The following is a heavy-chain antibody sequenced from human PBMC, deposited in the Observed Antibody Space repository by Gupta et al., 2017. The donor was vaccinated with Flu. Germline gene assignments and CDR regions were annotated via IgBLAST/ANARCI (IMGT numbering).Heavy chain of an antibody. CDR3: ARDADGTGNYYYYYAGMDV. Sequence: QVQLVQTVAEVKKPGSSVKVSCKVSGGTFSSNAINWVRQVPGQGREWMGGIIPKCDPANHAQKVQDRVTITANKSTNTANMGLRSMRSEGTAVYDCARDADGTGNYYYYYAGMDVWGQGTMVNVS. J-gene: IGHJ6*02. CDR1: GGTFSSNA. CDR2: IIPKCDPA. D-gene: IGHD3-9*01. V-gene: IGHV1-69*06.